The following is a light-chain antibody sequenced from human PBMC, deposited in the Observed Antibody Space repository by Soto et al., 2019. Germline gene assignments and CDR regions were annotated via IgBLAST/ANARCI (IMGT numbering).Light chain of an antibody. CDR1: QAVSSN. CDR2: AAS. Sequence: EIVMTQSPATLSVSPGERATLSCRASQAVSSNLAWYQQKPGQAPRLLIYAASTRAAGIPDRFSGSGSGTGFTLTITSLQSEDFATYYCQHYNSYSEAFGQGTKVELK. V-gene: IGKV3-15*01. J-gene: IGKJ1*01. CDR3: QHYNSYSEA.